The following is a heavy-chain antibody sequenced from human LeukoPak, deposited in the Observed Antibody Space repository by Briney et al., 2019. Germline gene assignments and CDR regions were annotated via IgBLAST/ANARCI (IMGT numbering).Heavy chain of an antibody. CDR2: ISASGGGT. V-gene: IGHV3-23*01. D-gene: IGHD2-2*01. Sequence: GSLRLSCAASGFTFTTYPMSWVRQAPGKGLEWVSAISASGGGTYYADSVKGRFTISRDNAKNSLYLQMNSLRAEDTAVYYCARGRVDIVVVPAAVYYMDVWGKGTTVTVSS. CDR3: ARGRVDIVVVPAAVYYMDV. J-gene: IGHJ6*03. CDR1: GFTFTTYP.